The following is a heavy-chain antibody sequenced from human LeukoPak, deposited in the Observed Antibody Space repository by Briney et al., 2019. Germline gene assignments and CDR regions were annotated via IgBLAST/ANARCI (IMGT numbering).Heavy chain of an antibody. CDR3: ARDNRPRYYDSSGYYYPPDY. J-gene: IGHJ4*02. CDR1: GFTFSSYS. CDR2: ISSSSSYI. D-gene: IGHD3-22*01. Sequence: GGSLRLSWAASGFTFSSYSMNWVRQAPGKGLEWVSSISSSSSYIYYADSVKGRFTISRDNAKNPLYLQMNSLRAEDTAVYYCARDNRPRYYDSSGYYYPPDYWGQGTLVTVSS. V-gene: IGHV3-21*01.